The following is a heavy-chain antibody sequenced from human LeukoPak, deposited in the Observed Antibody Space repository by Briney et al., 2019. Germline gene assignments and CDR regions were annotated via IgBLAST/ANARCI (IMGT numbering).Heavy chain of an antibody. D-gene: IGHD6-19*01. Sequence: GASVKVSCKASGYTFTGYYMHWVRQAPGQGLEWMGWINPNSGGTNYAQKFQGRVTMTRDTSISTAYMGLSRLRSDDTAVYYCARESGQWLACLHYWGQGTLVTVSS. J-gene: IGHJ4*02. CDR2: INPNSGGT. CDR3: ARESGQWLACLHY. CDR1: GYTFTGYY. V-gene: IGHV1-2*02.